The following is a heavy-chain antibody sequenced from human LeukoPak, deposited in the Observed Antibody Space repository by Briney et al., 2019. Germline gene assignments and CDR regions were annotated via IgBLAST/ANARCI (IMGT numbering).Heavy chain of an antibody. Sequence: ASVKVSCKASGYTFTSYDINWVRQATGQGLEWMGWMNPNSGNTGYAQKFQGRVTMTRNTSISTAYMELSGLRSEDTAVYYCARVYRAWGLVPPPLYYWGQGTLVTVSS. J-gene: IGHJ4*02. V-gene: IGHV1-8*01. CDR3: ARVYRAWGLVPPPLYY. CDR1: GYTFTSYD. CDR2: MNPNSGNT. D-gene: IGHD3-16*01.